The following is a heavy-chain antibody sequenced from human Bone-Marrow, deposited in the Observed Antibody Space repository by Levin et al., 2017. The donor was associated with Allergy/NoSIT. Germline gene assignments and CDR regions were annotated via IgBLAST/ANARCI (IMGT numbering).Heavy chain of an antibody. V-gene: IGHV3-48*03. CDR1: GFTFSGYE. CDR2: ISTSGNTV. CDR3: ARDGDGDAYCGGDCSLFDY. J-gene: IGHJ4*01. Sequence: QSGGSLRLSCAASGFTFSGYEMNWVRQAPGKGLEWVSYISTSGNTVYYADSVRGRFIISRDNAKNSLYLQMNSLRVEDTAIYYCARDGDGDAYCGGDCSLFDYWGHGTLVTVSS. D-gene: IGHD2-21*02.